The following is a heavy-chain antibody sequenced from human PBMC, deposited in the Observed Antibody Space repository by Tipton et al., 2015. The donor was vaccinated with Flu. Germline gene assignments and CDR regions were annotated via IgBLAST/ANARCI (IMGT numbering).Heavy chain of an antibody. CDR1: GGSISGYY. V-gene: IGHV4-59*01. J-gene: IGHJ3*02. Sequence: GLVKPSETLSLTCTLSGGSISGYYWSWIRQPPGKGLEWIGYVYHTGITKYNPSLKSRVTISVDTSKNQFSLRLTSVTAADTAVYYCAREGVMDQGGIKLRTGAFDMWGQGTTVTVSS. CDR2: VYHTGIT. CDR3: AREGVMDQGGIKLRTGAFDM. D-gene: IGHD3-10*01.